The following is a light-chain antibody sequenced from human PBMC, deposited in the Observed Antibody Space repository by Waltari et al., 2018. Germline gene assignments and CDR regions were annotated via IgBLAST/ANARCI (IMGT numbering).Light chain of an antibody. Sequence: EIVLTQSPGPLSLSPGERATLSCRASQSVSSSYLAWYQHKPGQAPRVLLHGASNRATGIPDRFSGSGSGTDFTLTISRLEPEDFAVYYCQQYGSSPWTFGQGTKVEIK. CDR1: QSVSSSY. J-gene: IGKJ1*01. CDR2: GAS. CDR3: QQYGSSPWT. V-gene: IGKV3-20*01.